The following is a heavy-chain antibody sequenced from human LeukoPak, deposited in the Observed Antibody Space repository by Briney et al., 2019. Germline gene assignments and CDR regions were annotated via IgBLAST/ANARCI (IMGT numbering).Heavy chain of an antibody. CDR1: GFTFNSYW. D-gene: IGHD3-3*01. V-gene: IGHV3-7*01. CDR3: AKPITISGATDAFDI. CDR2: IKQDGSEK. Sequence: GESLKISCVASGFTFNSYWMNWVRQAPGKGLEWVANIKQDGSEKYYVDSVKGRFTISRDNAKNSLYLQMNSLRAEDTAVYHCAKPITISGATDAFDIWGQGTMVTVSS. J-gene: IGHJ3*02.